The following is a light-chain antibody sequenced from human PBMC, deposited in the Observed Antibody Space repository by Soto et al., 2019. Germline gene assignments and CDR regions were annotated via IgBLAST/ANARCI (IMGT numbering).Light chain of an antibody. CDR2: GAS. CDR1: QMVSSA. Sequence: EMVMTQSPPTLFFSPGERATLSCRAGQMVSSALAWYQQKPGQAPRLLIYGASTRATGFPARFSGSGSGTEFTLTISSLQSEDFAVYYCQQYNNWPPTFGQGTRLEIK. V-gene: IGKV3-15*01. J-gene: IGKJ5*01. CDR3: QQYNNWPPT.